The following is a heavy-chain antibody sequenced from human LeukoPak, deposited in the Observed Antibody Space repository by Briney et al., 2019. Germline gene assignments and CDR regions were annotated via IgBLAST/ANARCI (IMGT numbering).Heavy chain of an antibody. CDR1: GFTFSSYW. CDR3: ARGGHYYDSSGYYSHFDY. V-gene: IGHV3-74*01. J-gene: IGHJ4*02. D-gene: IGHD3-22*01. Sequence: PGGSLRLSCAASGFTFSSYWMHWVRQAPGKGLVWVSRINSDGSSTSYAGSVKGRFTISRDNAKNTLYLQMNSLRAEDTAVYYCARGGHYYDSSGYYSHFDYWGQGTLVTVSS. CDR2: INSDGSST.